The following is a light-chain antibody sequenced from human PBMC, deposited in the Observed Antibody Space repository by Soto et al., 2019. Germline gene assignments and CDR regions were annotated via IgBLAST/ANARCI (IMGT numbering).Light chain of an antibody. CDR3: QQYNSYWT. CDR2: KAS. V-gene: IGKV1-5*03. Sequence: DIQMTQSPSTLSASVGDRVTITCRASQSISNWLAWYQQKPGKAPKLLIYKASSLESGVPSRFRGTGSGTEFTLTISSLQPDDSATYYCQQYNSYWTFGQGTKVEIK. J-gene: IGKJ1*01. CDR1: QSISNW.